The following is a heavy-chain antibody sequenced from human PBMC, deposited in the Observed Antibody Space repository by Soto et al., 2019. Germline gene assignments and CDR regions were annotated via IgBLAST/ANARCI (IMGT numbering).Heavy chain of an antibody. J-gene: IGHJ6*02. V-gene: IGHV3-11*01. D-gene: IGHD4-17*01. Sequence: QVQLVESGGGLVKPGGSLRLSCAASGFTFSDYYMSWIRQAPGKGLEWVSYISSSGSTIYYADSVKGRFTISRDNAENSLYLQMNRLRAGDTAVYYCASPTVTPHYGMDVWGQGTTVTVSS. CDR3: ASPTVTPHYGMDV. CDR1: GFTFSDYY. CDR2: ISSSGSTI.